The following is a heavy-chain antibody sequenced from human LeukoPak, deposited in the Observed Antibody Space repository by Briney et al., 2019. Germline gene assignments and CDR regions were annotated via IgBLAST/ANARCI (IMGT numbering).Heavy chain of an antibody. CDR2: IIPILGIA. J-gene: IGHJ5*02. V-gene: IGHV1-69*04. D-gene: IGHD4-17*01. CDR1: GGTFSSYA. Sequence: ASVKVSCKASGGTFSSYAISWVRQAPGQGLEWMGRIIPILGIANYAQKFQGRVTITADKSTSTAYMELSSLRSEDTAVYYCARGYGDYENWFDPWGQGTPVAASS. CDR3: ARGYGDYENWFDP.